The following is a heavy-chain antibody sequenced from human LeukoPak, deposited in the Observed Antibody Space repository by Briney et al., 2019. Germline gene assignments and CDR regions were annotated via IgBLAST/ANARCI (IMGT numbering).Heavy chain of an antibody. CDR1: GYTFTRYT. V-gene: IGHV7-4-1*02. CDR3: ARDYNSASAY. D-gene: IGHD2/OR15-2a*01. CDR2: INTNTGNP. J-gene: IGHJ4*02. Sequence: ASVKVSCKASGYTFTRYTMTWVRQAPGQGLEWVGWINTNTGNPTYAQGFTGRFVFSLDTSVSTAYLQISSLKAEDSGVYYCARDYNSASAYWGQGTLVTVSS.